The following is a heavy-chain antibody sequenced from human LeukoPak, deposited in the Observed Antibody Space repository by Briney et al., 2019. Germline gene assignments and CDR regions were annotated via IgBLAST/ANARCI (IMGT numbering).Heavy chain of an antibody. CDR1: GFTFSSYC. CDR3: ARGRSSSWYGWFDP. J-gene: IGHJ5*02. D-gene: IGHD6-13*01. V-gene: IGHV3-74*01. CDR2: INSDGSST. Sequence: GGSLPLSSAASGFTFSSYCMHWVRQAPGKGLVWVSRINSDGSSTSYAGSVKSRFNISRDDAKNTLYLQMNSLRAEDTAVYYCARGRSSSWYGWFDPWGRGTLVVIAS.